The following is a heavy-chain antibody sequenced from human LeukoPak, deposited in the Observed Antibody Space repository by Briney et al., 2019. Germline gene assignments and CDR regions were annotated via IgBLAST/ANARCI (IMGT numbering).Heavy chain of an antibody. CDR1: GGSISSYY. CDR2: IYYSGST. J-gene: IGHJ6*02. Sequence: PSETLSLTCTVSGGSISSYYWSWIRQPPGKGLEWIGYIYYSGSTNYNPSLKSRVTISVDTSKNQFSLKLSSVTTADTAVYYCARGHLWFGDVWGQGTTVTVSS. D-gene: IGHD3-10*01. V-gene: IGHV4-59*01. CDR3: ARGHLWFGDV.